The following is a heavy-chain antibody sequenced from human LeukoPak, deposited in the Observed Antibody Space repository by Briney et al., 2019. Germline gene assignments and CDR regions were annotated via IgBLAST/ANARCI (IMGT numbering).Heavy chain of an antibody. CDR1: GSTFSSYS. V-gene: IGHV3-21*01. D-gene: IGHD4-17*01. CDR2: ISSSSSYI. J-gene: IGHJ5*02. CDR3: ARGNGDGWFDP. Sequence: PGGSLRLSCAASGSTFSSYSMNWVRQAPGKGLEWVSSISSSSSYIYYADSVKGRFTISRDNAKNSLYLQMNSLRAEDTAVYYCARGNGDGWFDPWGQGTLVTVSS.